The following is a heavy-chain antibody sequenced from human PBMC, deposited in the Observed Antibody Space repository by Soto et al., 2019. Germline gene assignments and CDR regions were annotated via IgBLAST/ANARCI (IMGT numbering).Heavy chain of an antibody. Sequence: EVQVVESGGDLIQPGGSLRLSCAASGFKVGSSYVTWVRQAPGKGLEWVSVIVSGGSTHYADSVTGGFTVSRDVSNNTVYLHMSSLRAEDTAVYFCATVSPNVGIGYFDSWGLGTLVTVSS. D-gene: IGHD1-26*01. CDR1: GFKVGSSY. J-gene: IGHJ4*02. V-gene: IGHV3-53*01. CDR3: ATVSPNVGIGYFDS. CDR2: IVSGGST.